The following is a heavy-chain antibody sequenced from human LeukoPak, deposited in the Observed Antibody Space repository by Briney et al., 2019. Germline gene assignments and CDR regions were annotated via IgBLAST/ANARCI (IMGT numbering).Heavy chain of an antibody. CDR3: ARVGTAGPSFDY. V-gene: IGHV1-69*05. D-gene: IGHD1-14*01. J-gene: IGHJ4*02. Sequence: SVKVSCKASGGTFSSYAISWVRQAPGQGLEWMGGIIPIFGTANYAQKFQGRVTMTTDTSTSTAYMELRSLRSDDTAVYYCARVGTAGPSFDYWGQGTLITVSS. CDR1: GGTFSSYA. CDR2: IIPIFGTA.